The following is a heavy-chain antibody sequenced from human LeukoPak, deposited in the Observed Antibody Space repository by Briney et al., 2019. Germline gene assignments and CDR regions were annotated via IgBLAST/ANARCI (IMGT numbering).Heavy chain of an antibody. D-gene: IGHD1-26*01. J-gene: IGHJ5*02. V-gene: IGHV3-23*01. Sequence: PGGSLRLSCAASGFTFSDYYMSWVRQAPGKGLDWVSAISGSGGTTYYADSVKGRLTISRDNSKHTVYLEMNSLRAEDTAVYYCAKFRDSGSPRGGFDPWGQGTLVTVSS. CDR1: GFTFSDYY. CDR3: AKFRDSGSPRGGFDP. CDR2: ISGSGGTT.